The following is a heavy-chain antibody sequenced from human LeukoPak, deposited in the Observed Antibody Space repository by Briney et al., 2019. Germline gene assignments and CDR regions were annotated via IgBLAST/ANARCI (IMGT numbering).Heavy chain of an antibody. CDR1: GYTFAGSF. CDR3: ATSPYYDNGDNLLDY. CDR2: TNCNSGAT. V-gene: IGHV1-2*02. D-gene: IGHD3-22*01. J-gene: IGHJ4*02. Sequence: ASVKVSCKASGYTFAGSFMHWVRQAPGQRLEWMGGTNCNSGATKYAQKFQGRVTMTRDTSISTAYMELSRLRSDDTAVYFCATSPYYDNGDNLLDYWGQGALVTVSS.